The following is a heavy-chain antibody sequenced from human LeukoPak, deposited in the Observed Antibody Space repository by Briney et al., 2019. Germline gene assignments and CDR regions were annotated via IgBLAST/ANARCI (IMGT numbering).Heavy chain of an antibody. J-gene: IGHJ4*02. CDR2: INHSGST. D-gene: IGHD2-21*02. V-gene: IGHV4-34*01. Sequence: SETLSLTCAVYGGSFSGYYWSWIRQPPGKGLEWIGEINHSGSTNYNPSLKSRVTISVDTSKNQFSLKLSSVTAADTAEYYCARGYRTYCGGDCYYYWGQGTLVTVSS. CDR3: ARGYRTYCGGDCYYY. CDR1: GGSFSGYY.